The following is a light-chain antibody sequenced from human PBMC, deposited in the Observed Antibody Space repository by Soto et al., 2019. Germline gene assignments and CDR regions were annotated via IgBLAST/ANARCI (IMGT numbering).Light chain of an antibody. CDR3: QQYDNFPFT. J-gene: IGKJ3*01. CDR2: AAS. CDR1: QDITNY. V-gene: IGKV1-33*01. Sequence: DIQMTQSPSSLSASVGDRVTITCQASQDITNYLNWYQHKPGKAPKLLIYAASNLETGVPSRFSGGGSGTDFTFTISSLQPEDIATYYGQQYDNFPFTFGPGTKVDFK.